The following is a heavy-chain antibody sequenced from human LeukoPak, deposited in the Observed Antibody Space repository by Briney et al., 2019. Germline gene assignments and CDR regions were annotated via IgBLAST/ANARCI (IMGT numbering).Heavy chain of an antibody. CDR3: ARDNPVVWFGSETYGMDV. CDR1: GLTVSSNY. J-gene: IGHJ6*02. V-gene: IGHV3-66*01. Sequence: PGGSLRLPCAASGLTVSSNYMTWVRQAPGKGLEGVSIMYSGCSTYYADSVKGRFTISRVNSRNTLSLQMNSLRAEDTAVYYCARDNPVVWFGSETYGMDVWGQGTTVTVSS. D-gene: IGHD3-10*01. CDR2: MYSGCST.